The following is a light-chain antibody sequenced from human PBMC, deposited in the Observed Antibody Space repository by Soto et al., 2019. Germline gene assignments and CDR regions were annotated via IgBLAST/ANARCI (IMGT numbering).Light chain of an antibody. CDR1: QSLSTF. CDR3: QQSYSSPWT. CDR2: AAS. Sequence: DIQMTQSPSSLSASVGDRVTITCRASQSLSTFLNWYQQKPGKAPSLLIYAASTLQSGVPSSFSGSGSGTDFTLTISSLQPEDFAIYYCQQSYSSPWTFGPGTKVAIK. J-gene: IGKJ1*01. V-gene: IGKV1-39*01.